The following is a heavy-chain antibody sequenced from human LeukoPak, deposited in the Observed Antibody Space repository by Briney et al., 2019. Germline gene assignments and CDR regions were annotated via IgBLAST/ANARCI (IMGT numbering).Heavy chain of an antibody. D-gene: IGHD6-13*01. Sequence: GGSLRLSCAAYGFTVSSNYMSWVRQAPGKGLEWVSVIYSGGSTYYADSVKGRFTISRDNSKNTLYLQMNSLRAEDTAVYYCARIISSWVYFDYWGQGTLVTVSS. CDR2: IYSGGST. CDR1: GFTVSSNY. CDR3: ARIISSWVYFDY. J-gene: IGHJ4*02. V-gene: IGHV3-66*01.